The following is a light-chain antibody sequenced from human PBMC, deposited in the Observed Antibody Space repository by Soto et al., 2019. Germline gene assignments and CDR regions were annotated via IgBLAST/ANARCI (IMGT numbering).Light chain of an antibody. V-gene: IGKV4-1*01. CDR1: QSVLYSSNNKNY. CDR3: QQYYSTPQT. CDR2: WAS. J-gene: IGKJ1*01. Sequence: DIVMTQSPDSLAVSLGERATINCKSSQSVLYSSNNKNYLAWYQQKPGQPPKLLIYWASTRESGVPDRFSGSGSGTDFTLTISIRQAEDVAVYYCQQYYSTPQTFGQGTKVEIK.